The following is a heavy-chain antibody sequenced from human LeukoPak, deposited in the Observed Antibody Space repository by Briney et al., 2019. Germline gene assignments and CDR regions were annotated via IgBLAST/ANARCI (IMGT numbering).Heavy chain of an antibody. V-gene: IGHV3-66*01. CDR1: GFTFDDYG. J-gene: IGHJ4*02. CDR3: ARGGATRYCTNGVCHYFDY. CDR2: IFSGGST. Sequence: GGSLRLSCAASGFTFDDYGMSWVRQAPGKGLEWVSVIFSGGSTNYADSVKGRLTISRDNSKNTLYLQMNSLRAEDTAVYYCARGGATRYCTNGVCHYFDYWGQGTLVTVSS. D-gene: IGHD2-8*01.